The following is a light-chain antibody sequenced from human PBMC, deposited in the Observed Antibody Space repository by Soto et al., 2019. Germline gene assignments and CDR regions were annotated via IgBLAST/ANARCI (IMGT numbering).Light chain of an antibody. CDR1: QSISSW. J-gene: IGKJ1*01. CDR3: QHYNSYQWT. Sequence: DIQMTQSPSTRSASVGDRVTITCRASQSISSWLDWYQQKPGKAPKLLIYKASSLESGVPSRFSGIGSGTEFTLTISILQPDHFETYYCQHYNSYQWTFGQGTKVEIK. CDR2: KAS. V-gene: IGKV1-5*03.